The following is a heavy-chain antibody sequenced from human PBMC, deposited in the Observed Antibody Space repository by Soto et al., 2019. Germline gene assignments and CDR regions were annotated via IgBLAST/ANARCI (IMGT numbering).Heavy chain of an antibody. D-gene: IGHD1-26*01. J-gene: IGHJ6*02. CDR1: GDSMSLYY. CDR3: ARVGAASRNYYYYGLDV. V-gene: IGHV4-59*01. CDR2: IYYSGST. Sequence: QVQLQESGPGLVRPSETLSLTCSVSGDSMSLYYWAWIRQRPGTGLEWVGYIYYSGSTHYNPSLKSRATISLDTSKKQFFLRLTSVTAADTAMYYCARVGAASRNYYYYGLDVWAKGPRSPSP.